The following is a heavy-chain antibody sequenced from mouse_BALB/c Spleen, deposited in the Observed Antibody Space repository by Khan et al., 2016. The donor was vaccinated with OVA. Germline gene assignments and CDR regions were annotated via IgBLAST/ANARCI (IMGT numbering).Heavy chain of an antibody. V-gene: IGHV3-2*02. J-gene: IGHJ4*01. CDR1: GYSITSDYA. CDR3: ARWCYDDPCYAMDY. CDR2: LNYSGST. Sequence: EVQLQESGPGLVKPSQSLSLTCTVTGYSITSDYAWNWIRPSPGNKLEWMGYLNYSGSTSYNPSLKSRISITRDTYKNQFFLKLNSLHTEDTATYYCARWCYDDPCYAMDYWGQGTSVTVSS. D-gene: IGHD1-1*02.